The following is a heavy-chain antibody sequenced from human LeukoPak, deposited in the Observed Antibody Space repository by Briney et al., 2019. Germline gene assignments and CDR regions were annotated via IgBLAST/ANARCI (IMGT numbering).Heavy chain of an antibody. CDR1: GYTFTSYA. Sequence: GASVKVSCKASGYTFTSYAISWVRQAPGQGLEWMGRIIPILGIANYAQKFQGRVTITADKSTSTAYMELSSLRSEDTAVYYCAREGITIFGAPGGMDVWGQGTTVTVSS. D-gene: IGHD3-3*01. CDR3: AREGITIFGAPGGMDV. J-gene: IGHJ6*02. V-gene: IGHV1-69*04. CDR2: IIPILGIA.